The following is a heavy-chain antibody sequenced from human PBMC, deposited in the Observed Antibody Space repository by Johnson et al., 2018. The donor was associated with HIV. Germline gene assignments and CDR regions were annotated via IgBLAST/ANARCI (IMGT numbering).Heavy chain of an antibody. CDR1: GFTFDDYA. CDR2: ISWNSGSI. J-gene: IGHJ3*02. D-gene: IGHD3-16*02. CDR3: TTAIVIDAFDI. V-gene: IGHV3-9*01. Sequence: EVQLVESGGGLVQPGRSLRLSCAASGFTFDDYAMHWVRQAPGKGLEWVSGISWNSGSIGYADSVKGRFTISRDNAKNSLYLQMNSLRAEDTAVYYCTTAIVIDAFDIWGQGTMVTVSS.